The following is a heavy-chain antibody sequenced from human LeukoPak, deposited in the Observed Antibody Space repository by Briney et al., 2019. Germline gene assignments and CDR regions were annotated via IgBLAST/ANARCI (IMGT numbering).Heavy chain of an antibody. D-gene: IGHD3-16*01. CDR2: IYYSGST. Sequence: SETLSLTCTVSGGSISSSSYYWGWIRQPPGKGLEWIGSIYYSGSTYYNPSLKSRVTISVDTSKNQFSLKLSSVTAADTAVYYCASSLGGSYYYYYYMDVWGKGTTVTVSS. CDR3: ASSLGGSYYYYYYMDV. V-gene: IGHV4-39*07. CDR1: GGSISSSSYY. J-gene: IGHJ6*03.